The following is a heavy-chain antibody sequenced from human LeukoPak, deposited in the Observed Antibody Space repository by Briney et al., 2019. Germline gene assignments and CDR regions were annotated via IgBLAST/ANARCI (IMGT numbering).Heavy chain of an antibody. D-gene: IGHD2-15*01. CDR1: GYTFTTFG. CDR3: AREYCSGGSCYNADY. Sequence: ASVKVSCKASGYTFTTFGISRVRQAPGQGLEWMGWISTYNGDTHYAQKLQGRVTMTTDTSTSTAYMELRSLSSDDTAVYYCAREYCSGGSCYNADYWGQGTLVTVSS. CDR2: ISTYNGDT. J-gene: IGHJ4*02. V-gene: IGHV1-18*01.